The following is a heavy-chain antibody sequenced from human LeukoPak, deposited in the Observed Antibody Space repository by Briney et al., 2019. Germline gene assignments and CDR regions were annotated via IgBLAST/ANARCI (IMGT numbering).Heavy chain of an antibody. V-gene: IGHV1-46*01. Sequence: ASVKVSCKASGYTFTAYYIHWVRQAPGQGLEWMGVISPGGGSTTYAQKFQGRVTMTRDTSTNTVYMELSSLRSEDTAVYYCARAYNWNDKFDYWGQGTLSPSPQ. CDR3: ARAYNWNDKFDY. CDR1: GYTFTAYY. CDR2: ISPGGGST. D-gene: IGHD1-20*01. J-gene: IGHJ4*02.